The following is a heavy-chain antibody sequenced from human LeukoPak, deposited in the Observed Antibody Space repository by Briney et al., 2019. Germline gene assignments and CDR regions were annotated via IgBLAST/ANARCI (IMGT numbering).Heavy chain of an antibody. CDR3: ARAPITSPFYFDY. CDR1: GFVFDEHG. D-gene: IGHD2-2*01. Sequence: GGSLRLSCTASGFVFDEHGMTWVRQVPGKGLEWVSGINWSGKSTSYGDPVRGRFTISRDNAKDSLSLQMDSLRAEDTALYYCARAPITSPFYFDYWGQGTLVTVSS. CDR2: INWSGKST. J-gene: IGHJ4*02. V-gene: IGHV3-20*04.